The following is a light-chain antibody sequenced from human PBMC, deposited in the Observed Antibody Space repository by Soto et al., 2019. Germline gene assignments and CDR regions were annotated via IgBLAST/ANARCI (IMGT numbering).Light chain of an antibody. V-gene: IGKV1-12*01. J-gene: IGKJ2*01. CDR2: AAS. Sequence: DLQMTQSPSSVSASVGDRVTITCRASQGVSTWLAWYQQKPGKAPELLIYAASSLQSGVPSRFSGSGSGTDFTLTISSLQPQDSATYYCQQADSFPPTFGQGTNLDIK. CDR1: QGVSTW. CDR3: QQADSFPPT.